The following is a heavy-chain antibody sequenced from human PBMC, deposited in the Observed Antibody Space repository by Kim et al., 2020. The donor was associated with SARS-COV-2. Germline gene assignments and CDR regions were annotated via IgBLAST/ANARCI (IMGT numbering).Heavy chain of an antibody. J-gene: IGHJ4*02. CDR1: GGSISSGGYY. CDR3: ASGGYDYIWGCYRSPDY. Sequence: SETLSLTCTVSGGSISSGGYYWSWIRQHPGKGREWIGYIYYSGSTYYNPSLKSRVTISVDTSKNQFSLKLSTVTAAAAAVYYCASGGYDYIWGCYRSPDYWGQGTLVTVSS. D-gene: IGHD3-16*02. V-gene: IGHV4-31*03. CDR2: IYYSGST.